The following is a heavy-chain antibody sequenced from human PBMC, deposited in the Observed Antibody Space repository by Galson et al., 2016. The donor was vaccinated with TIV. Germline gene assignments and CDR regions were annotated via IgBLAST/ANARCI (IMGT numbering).Heavy chain of an antibody. D-gene: IGHD3-10*01. CDR3: ARGYGSDPDY. Sequence: SVKVSCKASGYTFSDYYLHWVRQALEQGLEWMGWINPKTGGTIYAQKFQGRVTLTRDTTISTVYMDVSGLTYDDTAVYYCARGYGSDPDYWGKGITVTVSS. V-gene: IGHV1-2*02. CDR1: GYTFSDYY. CDR2: INPKTGGT. J-gene: IGHJ6*03.